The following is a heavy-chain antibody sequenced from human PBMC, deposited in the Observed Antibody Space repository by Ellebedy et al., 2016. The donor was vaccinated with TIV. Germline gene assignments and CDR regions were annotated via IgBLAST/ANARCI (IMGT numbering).Heavy chain of an antibody. CDR2: VYHSGHT. V-gene: IGHV4-4*02. J-gene: IGHJ5*02. CDR1: GGSINSDNY. Sequence: MPSETLPLTCGVSGGSINSDNYWSWVRQSPGRGLEWIGEVYHSGHTNYNPSLRSRVSISVDKSKSQFSLRLRSMTAADTAVYYCARDWTRGGGYFASWFDPWGQGTLVTVSS. CDR3: ARDWTRGGGYFASWFDP. D-gene: IGHD2/OR15-2a*01.